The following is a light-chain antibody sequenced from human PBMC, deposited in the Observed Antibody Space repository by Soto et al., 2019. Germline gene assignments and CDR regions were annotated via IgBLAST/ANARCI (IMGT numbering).Light chain of an antibody. CDR2: EVS. Sequence: QSVLTQPASVSGSPGQSITIFCTGTSSDVGGYNYVSWYQQYPGKAPKLMIYEVSNRPSGVSNRFSSSKSGNTASLTISGLQAEDEADYYCNSYTSSSTLVFGTGTKV. V-gene: IGLV2-14*01. J-gene: IGLJ1*01. CDR3: NSYTSSSTLV. CDR1: SSDVGGYNY.